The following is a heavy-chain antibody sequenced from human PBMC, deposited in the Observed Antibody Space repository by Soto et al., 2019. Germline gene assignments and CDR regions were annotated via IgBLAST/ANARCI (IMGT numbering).Heavy chain of an antibody. CDR2: IIPRFGTT. J-gene: IGHJ4*02. CDR3: ARGRGLYNSGRSQLDS. CDR1: GDSFSKYT. V-gene: IGHV1-69*13. D-gene: IGHD1-26*01. Sequence: SVKVSCKASGDSFSKYTVNWVRQAPRKGLEWMGGIIPRFGTTNYAPTLQDRVTITADESMNKVYMELSSLRSEDTALYYFARGRGLYNSGRSQLDSWGQGTLVTVSS.